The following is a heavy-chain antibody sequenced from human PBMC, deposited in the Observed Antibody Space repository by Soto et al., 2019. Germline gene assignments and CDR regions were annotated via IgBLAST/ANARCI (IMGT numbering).Heavy chain of an antibody. V-gene: IGHV3-30-3*01. CDR3: ARGPSSLTRFDY. J-gene: IGHJ4*02. CDR1: GFTFSSYA. Sequence: GGSLRLSCAASGFTFSSYAMHWVRQAPGKGLEWVAVISHDGSNKYHADSVKGRFTISRDNSKSTLYLQMNSLRAEDTAVYYCARGPSSLTRFDYWGQGTLGTVSS. D-gene: IGHD2-2*01. CDR2: ISHDGSNK.